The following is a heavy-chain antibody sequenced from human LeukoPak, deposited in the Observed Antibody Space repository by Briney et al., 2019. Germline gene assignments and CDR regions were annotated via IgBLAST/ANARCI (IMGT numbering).Heavy chain of an antibody. D-gene: IGHD6-19*01. CDR2: ISGSGGST. J-gene: IGHJ4*02. CDR1: GFTFSSYA. V-gene: IGHV3-23*01. Sequence: GGSLRLSCAASGFTFSSYAMSWVRQAPGKGLEWVSAISGSGGSTYYADSVKGRFTISRDNSKNTLYLQMNSLRTEDTAVYYCAKGEAGTGSYYFDYWGQGTLVTVSS. CDR3: AKGEAGTGSYYFDY.